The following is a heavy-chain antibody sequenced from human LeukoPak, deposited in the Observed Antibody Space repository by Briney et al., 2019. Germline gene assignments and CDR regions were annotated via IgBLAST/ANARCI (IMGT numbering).Heavy chain of an antibody. J-gene: IGHJ4*02. Sequence: ETLSLTCTVSGGSISSSSYYWGWVRQAPGKGLEWVSSISSSSSYIYYADSVKGRFTISRDNAKNSLYLQMNSLGAEDTAVYYCARDLARMVRGVIGYWGQGTLVTVSS. CDR1: GGSISSSSYY. CDR2: ISSSSSYI. CDR3: ARDLARMVRGVIGY. V-gene: IGHV3-21*01. D-gene: IGHD3-10*01.